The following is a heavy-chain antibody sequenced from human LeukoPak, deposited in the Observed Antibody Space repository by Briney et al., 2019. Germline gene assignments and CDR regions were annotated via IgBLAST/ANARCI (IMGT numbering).Heavy chain of an antibody. Sequence: SETLSLTCAVYGGSFSGYYWSWIRQPAGKGLEWIGEINHSGSTNYNPSLKSRVTISVDTSKNQFSLKLSSVTAADTAVYYCARGGGYGDYAKAWGQGTLVTVSS. V-gene: IGHV4-34*01. CDR3: ARGGGYGDYAKA. J-gene: IGHJ5*02. CDR1: GGSFSGYY. D-gene: IGHD4-17*01. CDR2: INHSGST.